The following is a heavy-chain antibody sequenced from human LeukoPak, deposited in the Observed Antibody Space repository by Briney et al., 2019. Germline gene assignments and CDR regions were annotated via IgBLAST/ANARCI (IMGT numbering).Heavy chain of an antibody. CDR3: ARGPRNMNAYYYYMDA. V-gene: IGHV4-34*01. CDR2: INHSGST. J-gene: IGHJ6*03. D-gene: IGHD1-14*01. Sequence: SETLSLTCGVDGGSFSGYYWSWIRQPPGKGLEWIGEINHSGSTNYNPSLKSRVTISLDTSKNQFSLKLSSVTAADTAVYYCARGPRNMNAYYYYMDAWGKGTTATVSS. CDR1: GGSFSGYY.